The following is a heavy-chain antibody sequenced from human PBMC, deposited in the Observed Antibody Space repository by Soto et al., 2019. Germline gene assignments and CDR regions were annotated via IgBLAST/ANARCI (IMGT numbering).Heavy chain of an antibody. CDR2: INAGNGNT. CDR1: GYTFTSYA. Sequence: ASVKVSCKASGYTFTSYAMHWVRQAPGQRLEWMGWINAGNGNTKYSQKFQGRVTITRDTSASTAYMELSSLRSEDTAVYYCARGASVARNYDFWSGYSFDYWGQGTLVTVSS. J-gene: IGHJ4*02. D-gene: IGHD3-3*01. V-gene: IGHV1-3*01. CDR3: ARGASVARNYDFWSGYSFDY.